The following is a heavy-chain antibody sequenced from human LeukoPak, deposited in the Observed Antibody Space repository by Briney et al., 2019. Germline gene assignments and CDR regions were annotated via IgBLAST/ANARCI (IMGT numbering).Heavy chain of an antibody. J-gene: IGHJ6*03. D-gene: IGHD4-17*01. V-gene: IGHV1-46*01. Sequence: ASVTVSCKASGYTFTSYYIHWVRQAPGQGLEWMGIINPSSGSTSYAQKFQGRVTMTRDMSTSTVYMELSSLRSEDTAVYYCARGRLMTTVTTVYYYYMDVWGKGTTVTVSS. CDR3: ARGRLMTTVTTVYYYYMDV. CDR2: INPSSGST. CDR1: GYTFTSYY.